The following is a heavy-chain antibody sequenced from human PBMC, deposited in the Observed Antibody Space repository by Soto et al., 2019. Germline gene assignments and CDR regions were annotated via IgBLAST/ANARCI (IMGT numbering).Heavy chain of an antibody. CDR1: GGTFSSYT. V-gene: IGHV1-69*02. J-gene: IGHJ5*02. CDR3: ARATVTGENWFDP. D-gene: IGHD4-17*01. CDR2: IIPILAIA. Sequence: QVQLVQSGAEVKKPGSSVKVSCKASGGTFSSYTISWVRQAPGQGLEWMGRIIPILAIANYAQKFQGRVTITADKSTSTADMELSSLRSEDTAVYYCARATVTGENWFDPWGQGTLVTVSS.